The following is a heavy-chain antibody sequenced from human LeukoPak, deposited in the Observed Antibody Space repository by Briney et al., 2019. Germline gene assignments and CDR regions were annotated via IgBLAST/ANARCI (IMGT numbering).Heavy chain of an antibody. CDR1: GGTLSSYA. V-gene: IGHV1-2*02. Sequence: GASVKVSCKASGGTLSSYAISWVRQAPGQGLEWMGWINPNSGGTNYAQKFQGRVTMTRDTSISTAYMDLSGLRSDDTAVYYCARDGDYSNYPWFDPWGQGTLVTVSS. CDR2: INPNSGGT. J-gene: IGHJ5*02. CDR3: ARDGDYSNYPWFDP. D-gene: IGHD4-11*01.